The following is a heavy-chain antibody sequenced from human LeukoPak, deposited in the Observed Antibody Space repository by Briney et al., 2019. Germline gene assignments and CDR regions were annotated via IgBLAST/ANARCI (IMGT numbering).Heavy chain of an antibody. Sequence: GGSLRLSCSASGFTFSNYAMHWVRQAPGQGLEYVSAISSNGGSTYYADSVKGRFTISRDNSKNTLYLQMSSLRAEDTAVYHCVKGYFDWLGEGNYFDYWGQGTLVTVSS. V-gene: IGHV3-64D*06. D-gene: IGHD3-9*01. CDR1: GFTFSNYA. J-gene: IGHJ4*02. CDR2: ISSNGGST. CDR3: VKGYFDWLGEGNYFDY.